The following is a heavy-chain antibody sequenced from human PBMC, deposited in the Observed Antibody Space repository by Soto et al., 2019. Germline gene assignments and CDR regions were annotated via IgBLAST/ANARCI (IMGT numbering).Heavy chain of an antibody. CDR3: ARDSVEYSSCWGGMDV. J-gene: IGHJ6*02. CDR1: GFTFSSYA. Sequence: QEQLVESGGSVVQPGRSLRLSCAASGFTFSSYAMHWVRQAPGKGLEWVAVISYDGSNKYYADSVKGRFTISRDNSKNTLYLQMNSLRAEDTAVYYCARDSVEYSSCWGGMDVWGQGTTVTVSS. V-gene: IGHV3-30-3*01. CDR2: ISYDGSNK. D-gene: IGHD6-13*01.